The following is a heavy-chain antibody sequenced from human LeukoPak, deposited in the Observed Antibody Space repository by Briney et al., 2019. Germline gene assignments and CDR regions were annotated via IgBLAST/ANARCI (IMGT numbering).Heavy chain of an antibody. J-gene: IGHJ5*02. Sequence: PSETLSLTCTVSNVSISSDTYFWRWIRQPAGKGLEWIGRMSYSGISTYSPSLKSRVTISIDTSSNQFSMNLNSVTAADTAVYYCAKGAGPPWFDPWGQGTLVTVSS. CDR3: AKGAGPPWFDP. CDR1: NVSISSDTYF. D-gene: IGHD6-19*01. V-gene: IGHV4-61*02. CDR2: MSYSGIS.